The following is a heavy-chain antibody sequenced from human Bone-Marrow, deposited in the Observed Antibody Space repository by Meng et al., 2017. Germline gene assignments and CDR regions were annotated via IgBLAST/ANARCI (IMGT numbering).Heavy chain of an antibody. CDR2: LHDSGST. V-gene: IGHV4-39*07. CDR3: AKARLWGDNWFDP. CDR1: GGSISASSFY. Sequence: LQLQEPAPGLVKPPETLSLPCNVSGGSISASSFYWGWIRQAPRKGLEWIGTLHDSGSTYYNPSLKSRVTISADTSNSQFSLKLSSVTAADTAVYYCAKARLWGDNWFDPWGQGTLVTVSS. D-gene: IGHD3-16*01. J-gene: IGHJ5*02.